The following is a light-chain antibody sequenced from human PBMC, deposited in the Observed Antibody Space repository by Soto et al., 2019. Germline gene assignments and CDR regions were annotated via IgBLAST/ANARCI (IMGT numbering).Light chain of an antibody. J-gene: IGKJ1*01. CDR3: HQRKSWPRT. V-gene: IGKV1-5*03. CDR2: KAS. CDR1: QSISNR. Sequence: DIQMTQSPSTLSASVGDRVTITCRASQSISNRLAWYQQKPGKAPKLLIYKASTLKSGVPSRFSGSGSGTDFTLTISSLEPEDFAVYYCHQRKSWPRTFGQGTKVDIK.